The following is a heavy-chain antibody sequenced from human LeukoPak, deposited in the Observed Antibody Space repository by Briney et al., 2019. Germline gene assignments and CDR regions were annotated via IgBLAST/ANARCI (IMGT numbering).Heavy chain of an antibody. J-gene: IGHJ4*02. D-gene: IGHD3-10*01. CDR1: GGSISSYY. CDR2: IYYSGST. CDR3: ARLRGYYGSGSYTSY. V-gene: IGHV4-59*06. Sequence: SETLSLTCTVSGGSISSYYWSWIRQHPGKGLEWIGYIYYSGSTYYNPSLKSRVTISVDTSKNQFSLKLSSVTAADTAVYYCARLRGYYGSGSYTSYWGQGTLVTVSS.